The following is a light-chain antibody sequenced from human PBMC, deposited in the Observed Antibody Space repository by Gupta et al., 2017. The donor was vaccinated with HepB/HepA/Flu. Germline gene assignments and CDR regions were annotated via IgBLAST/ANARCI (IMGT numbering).Light chain of an antibody. V-gene: IGKV1-39*01. CDR1: QTITSY. CDR2: AAS. CDR3: QQSDSTPRT. Sequence: DIQMTQSPSSLSASVGDRLTITCRASQTITSYLNWYQQKPGKAPKLLIYAASTLQSGVPSRFSGSGYGTDFTLTISSLQPEDFATYYCQQSDSTPRTFGQGTKVEVK. J-gene: IGKJ1*01.